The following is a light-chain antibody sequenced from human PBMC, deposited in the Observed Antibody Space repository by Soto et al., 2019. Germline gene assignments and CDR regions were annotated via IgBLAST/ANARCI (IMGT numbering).Light chain of an antibody. J-gene: IGLJ1*01. CDR1: SSNIGAGYD. CDR2: GNS. CDR3: QSYDSSRSGYV. V-gene: IGLV1-40*01. Sequence: QSVLTQPPSVSGAPGQRVTISCTGSSSNIGAGYDVHWYQQLPGTAPKLLIYGNSNRPSGVPDRFSGSKSGTSASLASTGLQAEDEADYYCQSYDSSRSGYVFGTGTKLTVL.